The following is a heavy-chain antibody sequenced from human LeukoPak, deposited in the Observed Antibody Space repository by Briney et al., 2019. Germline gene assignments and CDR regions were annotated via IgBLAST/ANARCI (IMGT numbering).Heavy chain of an antibody. V-gene: IGHV3-7*01. CDR2: IKRDGSDK. CDR3: ARALYNRGWYPDYFDS. J-gene: IGHJ4*02. D-gene: IGHD6-19*01. Sequence: GGSLRLSCAASGLTFNNYWMSWVRQAPGKGLEWLANIKRDGSDKYYVGSVEGRFTISRDNAKNSLYLQMSSLRAEDTAMYYCARALYNRGWYPDYFDSWGQGTLVTVSS. CDR1: GLTFNNYW.